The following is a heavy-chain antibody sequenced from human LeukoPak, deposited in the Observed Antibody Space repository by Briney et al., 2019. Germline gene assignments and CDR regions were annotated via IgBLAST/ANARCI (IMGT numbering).Heavy chain of an antibody. CDR2: IYHSGST. CDR3: AREFEYYFGY. CDR1: GGSFSGYY. J-gene: IGHJ4*02. Sequence: SETLSLTCAVYGGSFSGYYWSWIRQPPGKGLEWIGYIYHSGSTYYNPSLKSRVTISVDRSKNQFSLKLSSVTAADTAVYYCAREFEYYFGYWGQGTLVTVSS. D-gene: IGHD3-10*01. V-gene: IGHV4-34*01.